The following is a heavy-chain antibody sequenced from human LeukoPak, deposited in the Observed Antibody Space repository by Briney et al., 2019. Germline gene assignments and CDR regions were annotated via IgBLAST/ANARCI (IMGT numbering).Heavy chain of an antibody. Sequence: GGSLRLSCAASGFTFSSYGMHWVRQAPGKGLEWVAVIWYDGSDKYYADSVKGRFTISRDNSKNTLYLQMSSLRAEDTAVYYCARENPTWVIGGFDYWGQGTLVTVSS. D-gene: IGHD2-21*01. V-gene: IGHV3-33*01. CDR2: IWYDGSDK. J-gene: IGHJ4*02. CDR3: ARENPTWVIGGFDY. CDR1: GFTFSSYG.